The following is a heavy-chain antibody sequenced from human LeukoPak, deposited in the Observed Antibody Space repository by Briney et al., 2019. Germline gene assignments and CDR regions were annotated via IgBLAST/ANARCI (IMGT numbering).Heavy chain of an antibody. CDR1: GYTFSSYA. CDR2: ISYDGSNK. Sequence: QPGRSLRLSCAASGYTFSSYAMHWVRQAPGKGLEWVAVISYDGSNKYYADSVKGRFTISRDNSKNTLYLQMNSLRAEDTAVYYCAREHRFWGQGTLVTVSS. V-gene: IGHV3-30-3*01. J-gene: IGHJ4*02. CDR3: AREHRF.